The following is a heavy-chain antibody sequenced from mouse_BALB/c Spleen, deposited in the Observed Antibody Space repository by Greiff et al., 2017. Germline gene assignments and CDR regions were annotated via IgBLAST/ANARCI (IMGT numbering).Heavy chain of an antibody. CDR1: GYTFTDYY. CDR3: ARSTTEAWFAY. D-gene: IGHD1-1*01. V-gene: IGHV1-84*02. J-gene: IGHJ3*01. Sequence: QVQLQQSGPELVKPGASVKISCKASGYTFTDYYINWVKQKPGQGLEWIGWVYPGSGNTKYNEKFKGKATLTVDTSSSTAYMQLSSLTSEDTAVYFCARSTTEAWFAYWGQGTLVTVSA. CDR2: VYPGSGNT.